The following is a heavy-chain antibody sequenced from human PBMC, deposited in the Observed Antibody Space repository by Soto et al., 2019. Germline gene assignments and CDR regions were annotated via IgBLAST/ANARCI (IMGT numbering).Heavy chain of an antibody. Sequence: GGSLRLSCVGSGFSFSNYWMNWVRQAPGKGQEWVANIGRDGNGKLYVDSVKGRFTVSRDNAKNSLFLEMNFLRAEDTAVYYCLREGGRLTPDYWGKGSLVTVSS. V-gene: IGHV3-7*03. CDR3: LREGGRLTPDY. CDR1: GFSFSNYW. D-gene: IGHD3-16*01. J-gene: IGHJ4*02. CDR2: IGRDGNGK.